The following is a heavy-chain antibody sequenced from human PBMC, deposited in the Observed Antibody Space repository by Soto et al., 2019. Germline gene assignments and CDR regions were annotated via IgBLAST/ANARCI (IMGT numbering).Heavy chain of an antibody. CDR2: ISSSSSTI. CDR1: GFTFSSYS. J-gene: IGHJ4*02. CDR3: AARYGSGSYYNRLDY. Sequence: PGGSLRLSCAASGFTFSSYSMNWVRQAPGKGLEWVSYISSSSSTIYYADSVKGRFTISRDNAKNSLYLQMNSLRAEDTAVYYCAARYGSGSYYNRLDYWGQGTLVTVSS. V-gene: IGHV3-48*01. D-gene: IGHD3-10*01.